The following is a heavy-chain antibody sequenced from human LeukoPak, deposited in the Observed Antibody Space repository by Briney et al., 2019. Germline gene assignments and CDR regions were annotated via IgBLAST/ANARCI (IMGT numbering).Heavy chain of an antibody. CDR3: AREPASGSYTFDH. CDR2: INHSGST. CDR1: GYSISSHY. Sequence: SETLSLTCTVSGYSISSHYWGWIRQPPGKGLEWIGNINHSGSTYYNPSLKSRVTISVDTSKNQFSLKLISVTAADTAVYYCAREPASGSYTFDHWGQGTLVTVSS. V-gene: IGHV4-38-2*02. D-gene: IGHD1-26*01. J-gene: IGHJ4*02.